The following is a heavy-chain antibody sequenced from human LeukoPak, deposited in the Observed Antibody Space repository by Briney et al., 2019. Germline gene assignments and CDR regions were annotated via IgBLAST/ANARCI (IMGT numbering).Heavy chain of an antibody. J-gene: IGHJ4*02. CDR2: INHSGST. V-gene: IGHV4-34*01. D-gene: IGHD5-18*01. Sequence: PSETLSLTCAVYGGSFSGYYWSWIRQPPGKGLEWIGEINHSGSTNYNPSLKSRVTISVDTSKNQFSLKLSSVTAADTAVYYCARGRRYGYGYEVVDYWGQGTLVTVSS. CDR3: ARGRRYGYGYEVVDY. CDR1: GGSFSGYY.